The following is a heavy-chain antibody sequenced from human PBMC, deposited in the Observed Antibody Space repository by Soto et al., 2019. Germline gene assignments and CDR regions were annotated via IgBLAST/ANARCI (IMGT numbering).Heavy chain of an antibody. V-gene: IGHV4-39*01. J-gene: IGHJ6*03. Sequence: SETLSLTCTVSGGSISSSSYYWGWIRQPPGKGLEWIGSIYYSGSTYYNPSLKSRVTISVDTSKNQFSLKLSSVTAADTAVYYCARLFSLYYYYMDVWGQGTTVTVSS. CDR3: ARLFSLYYYYMDV. CDR1: GGSISSSSYY. CDR2: IYYSGST.